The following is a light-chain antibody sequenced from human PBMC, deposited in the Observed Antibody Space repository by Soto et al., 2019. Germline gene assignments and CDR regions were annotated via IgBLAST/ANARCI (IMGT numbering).Light chain of an antibody. J-gene: IGKJ3*01. CDR2: DAS. V-gene: IGKV1-33*01. Sequence: DIQMTQSPSSLSASVGDRVTITCQASQDISNYLNWYQQKPGKAPKLLIYDASNLETGVPSRFSGSGSGTDFTFSICSLQPEDIATDYCQQYDNPLWTFGPGTKVDIK. CDR1: QDISNY. CDR3: QQYDNPLWT.